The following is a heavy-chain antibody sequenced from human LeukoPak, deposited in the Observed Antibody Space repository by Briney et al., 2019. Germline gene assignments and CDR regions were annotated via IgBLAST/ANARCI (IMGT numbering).Heavy chain of an antibody. Sequence: LETLSLTCAVYGGSFSGYYWSWIRQPPGKGLEWIGEINHSGSTNYNPSLKSRVTISVDTSKNQFSLKLSSVTAADTAVYYCASADVAGIAAAGIPSAFDIWGQGTMVTVSS. CDR1: GGSFSGYY. CDR2: INHSGST. CDR3: ASADVAGIAAAGIPSAFDI. D-gene: IGHD6-13*01. J-gene: IGHJ3*02. V-gene: IGHV4-34*01.